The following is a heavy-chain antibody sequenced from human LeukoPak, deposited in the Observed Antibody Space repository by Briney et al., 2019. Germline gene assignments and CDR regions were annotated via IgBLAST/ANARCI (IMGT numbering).Heavy chain of an antibody. CDR3: ARGYDYVWGTFRPTYWYFDL. Sequence: SETLSLTCSVSGVSVSSSYWSWIRQPPGKGLEWIGYSYYSGTTNYNPSLKSRVTISVDTSKKQFSLTLTSVTAADTAVHYCARGYDYVWGTFRPTYWYFDLWGPGTLVTVSS. CDR1: GVSVSSSY. J-gene: IGHJ2*01. D-gene: IGHD3-16*02. CDR2: SYYSGTT. V-gene: IGHV4-59*02.